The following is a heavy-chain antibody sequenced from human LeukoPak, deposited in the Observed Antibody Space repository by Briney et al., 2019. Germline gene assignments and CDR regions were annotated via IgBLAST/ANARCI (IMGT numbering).Heavy chain of an antibody. V-gene: IGHV4-59*01. J-gene: IGHJ5*02. CDR1: GGSIGSYS. CDR3: ARGIGNSRGTRFDP. CDR2: IYYSGST. Sequence: SETLSLTCTVSGGSIGSYSWNWIRQSPGTGLEWIAYIYYSGSTDYNPSLKSRVTISVDTSKNQFSLNLNSLTAADTAVYYCARGIGNSRGTRFDPWGQGTLVTVSS. D-gene: IGHD3-22*01.